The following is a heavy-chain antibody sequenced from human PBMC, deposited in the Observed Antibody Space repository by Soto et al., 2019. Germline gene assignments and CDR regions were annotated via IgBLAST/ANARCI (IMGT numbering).Heavy chain of an antibody. J-gene: IGHJ4*02. D-gene: IGHD2-2*02. CDR2: IRSKANSYAT. CDR3: TRHRGYCSSTSCYIFDY. V-gene: IGHV3-73*01. Sequence: VGSLRLSCAASGFTFSGSAMHWVRQASGKGLEWVGRIRSKANSYATAYAASVKGRFTISRDDSKNTAYLQMNSLKTEDTAVYYCTRHRGYCSSTSCYIFDYWGQGTLVTVSS. CDR1: GFTFSGSA.